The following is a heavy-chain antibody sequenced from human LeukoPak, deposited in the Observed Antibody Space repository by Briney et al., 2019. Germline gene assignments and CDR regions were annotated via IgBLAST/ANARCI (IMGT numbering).Heavy chain of an antibody. CDR1: GFTFSSYN. Sequence: GGSLRLSCAASGFTFSSYNMNWVRQAPGKGLQWVSYISSSSRTMYDADSVKGRFTISRDNAKNSLFLQMSSLRAEDTAVYYCARVAATPYQYYYMDVWGKGTTVTVSS. J-gene: IGHJ6*03. CDR2: ISSSSRTM. V-gene: IGHV3-48*01. CDR3: ARVAATPYQYYYMDV. D-gene: IGHD2-15*01.